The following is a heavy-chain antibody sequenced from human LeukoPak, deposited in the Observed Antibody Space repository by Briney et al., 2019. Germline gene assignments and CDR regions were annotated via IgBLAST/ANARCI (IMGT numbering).Heavy chain of an antibody. V-gene: IGHV4-39*07. CDR3: AREPDRYCSTTSCPNWYDP. J-gene: IGHJ5*02. CDR2: ISYSGST. CDR1: GGSISSSSYY. Sequence: SETLSLTCNVSGGSISSSSYYWGWIRQPPGKGLEWIGTISYSGSTYYNPSLESRVTISIDASTNQFSLKLSSVTAADTAVYYCAREPDRYCSTTSCPNWYDPWGQGTLVTVSS. D-gene: IGHD2-2*01.